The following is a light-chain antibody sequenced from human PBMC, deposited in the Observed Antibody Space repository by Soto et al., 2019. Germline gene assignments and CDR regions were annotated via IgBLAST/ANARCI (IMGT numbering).Light chain of an antibody. CDR2: KAS. V-gene: IGKV1-5*03. CDR1: QSISSW. J-gene: IGKJ5*01. CDR3: QQYHRSSIT. Sequence: DVQMTQSSSTLSASVGDRVTITCRASQSISSWLAWYQQKPGKAPKLLIYKASSLESGVPSRFSGSGSGTEFTLAINSLQPDDFATYYCQQYHRSSITFGQGTRLEI.